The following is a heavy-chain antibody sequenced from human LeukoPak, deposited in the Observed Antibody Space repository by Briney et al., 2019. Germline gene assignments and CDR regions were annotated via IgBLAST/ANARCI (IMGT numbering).Heavy chain of an antibody. CDR2: ISGSGGST. J-gene: IGHJ4*02. CDR1: GFTVSSNY. D-gene: IGHD5-24*01. V-gene: IGHV3-23*01. Sequence: GGSLILSCAASGFTVSSNYMSWVRQAPGKGLEWVSAISGSGGSTYYADSVKGRFTISRDNSKNTLYLQMNSLRAEDTAVYYCAKDGMATISYYFDYWGQGTLVTVSS. CDR3: AKDGMATISYYFDY.